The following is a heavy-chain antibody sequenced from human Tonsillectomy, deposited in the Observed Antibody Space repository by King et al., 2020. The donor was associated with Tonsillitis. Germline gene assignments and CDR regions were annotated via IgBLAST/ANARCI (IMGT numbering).Heavy chain of an antibody. CDR1: GGSISTGGSY. Sequence: QLQLQESGPGLVKPSETLSLTCSVSGGSISTGGSYWSWIRQHPGKGLEWIGNIYYSGGTYYNPSLESRLTISLDTSKNQFSLKLRSVTAADTAVYYCARAFSGCNNTSCQRIAFDIWGQGTMVTVSS. CDR3: ARAFSGCNNTSCQRIAFDI. D-gene: IGHD2-2*01. J-gene: IGHJ3*02. V-gene: IGHV4-31*03. CDR2: IYYSGGT.